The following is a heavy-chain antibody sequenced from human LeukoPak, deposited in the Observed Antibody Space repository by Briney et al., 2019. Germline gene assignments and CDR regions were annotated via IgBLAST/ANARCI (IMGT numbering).Heavy chain of an antibody. CDR1: GGSINSSSYY. CDR3: ARGGNIAAYGVTNYYYYYMDV. CDR2: IYYSGST. J-gene: IGHJ6*03. Sequence: PSETLSLTCTVSGGSINSSSYYWGWIRQPPGKGLEWIGSIYYSGSTYYNPSLKSRVTISVDTSKNQFSLKLSSVTAADTAVYYCARGGNIAAYGVTNYYYYYMDVWGKGTTVTISS. D-gene: IGHD6-13*01. V-gene: IGHV4-39*07.